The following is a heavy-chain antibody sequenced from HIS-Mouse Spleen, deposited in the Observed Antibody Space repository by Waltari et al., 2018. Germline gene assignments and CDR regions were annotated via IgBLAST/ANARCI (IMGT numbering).Heavy chain of an antibody. CDR3: ARDLYGSSGQTLDY. CDR2: ISYDGSNK. CDR1: GFTFSSYA. V-gene: IGHV3-30-3*01. D-gene: IGHD6-19*01. J-gene: IGHJ4*02. Sequence: QVQLVESGGGVVQPGRSLRLSCAASGFTFSSYAMHWVRQAPGKGLEWLAVISYDGSNKYYADSVKGRVTISRDKSKNTLYLQMNSLRAEDTAVYYCARDLYGSSGQTLDYWGQGTLVTVSS.